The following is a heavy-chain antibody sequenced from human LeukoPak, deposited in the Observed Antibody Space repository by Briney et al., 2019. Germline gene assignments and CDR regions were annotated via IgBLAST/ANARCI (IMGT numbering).Heavy chain of an antibody. V-gene: IGHV3-23*01. CDR3: AKTPCYYGSGSYPSDY. Sequence: GGSLRLSCAASGFTFSSYAMSWVRQAPGKGLEWVSAISGSGGSTYYADSVKGRFTISRDNSKNTLYLQMNSLRAEDTAVYYCAKTPCYYGSGSYPSDYWGQGTLVTVSS. CDR1: GFTFSSYA. CDR2: ISGSGGST. D-gene: IGHD3-10*01. J-gene: IGHJ4*02.